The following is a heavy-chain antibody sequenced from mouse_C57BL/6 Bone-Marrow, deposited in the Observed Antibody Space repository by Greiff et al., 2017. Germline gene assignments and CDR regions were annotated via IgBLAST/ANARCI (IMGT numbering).Heavy chain of an antibody. V-gene: IGHV5-15*01. CDR2: ISTLAYSI. J-gene: IGHJ4*01. Sequence: EVKLVESGGGLVQPGGSLKLSCAASGFTFSDYGMAWVRQAPRKGPEWVAFISTLAYSIYYAETVTGRFTISIETAKNTLYLEMSSLRSEDTAMYYCARAGSRAAMDYWGQGTSVTVSS. CDR3: ARAGSRAAMDY. D-gene: IGHD1-1*01. CDR1: GFTFSDYG.